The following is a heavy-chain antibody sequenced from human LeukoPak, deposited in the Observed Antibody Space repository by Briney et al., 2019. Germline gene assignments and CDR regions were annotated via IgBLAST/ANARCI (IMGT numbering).Heavy chain of an antibody. Sequence: PGGSLRLSCAASGFTFSSYSMNWVRQAPGKELEWVANIKQDGSEKYYVDSVKGRFTISRDNAKNSLYLQMNSLRAEDTAVYYCARDAGYSSSWYVRALGYWGQGTLVTVSS. CDR3: ARDAGYSSSWYVRALGY. J-gene: IGHJ4*02. V-gene: IGHV3-7*01. CDR2: IKQDGSEK. CDR1: GFTFSSYS. D-gene: IGHD6-13*01.